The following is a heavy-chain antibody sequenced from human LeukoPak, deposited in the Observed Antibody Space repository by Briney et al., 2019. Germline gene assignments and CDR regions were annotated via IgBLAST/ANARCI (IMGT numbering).Heavy chain of an antibody. D-gene: IGHD3-9*01. CDR2: IYTSGST. CDR3: ARGGYNVLTGLWDWFDP. J-gene: IGHJ5*02. CDR1: GGSISSYY. V-gene: IGHV4-4*07. Sequence: SSETLSLTCTVSGGSISSYYWSWIRQPAGKGLEWIGRIYTSGSTNYNPSLKSRVTMSVDTSKNQFSLKLNSVTAADTAVYYCARGGYNVLTGLWDWFDPWGQGTLVTVSS.